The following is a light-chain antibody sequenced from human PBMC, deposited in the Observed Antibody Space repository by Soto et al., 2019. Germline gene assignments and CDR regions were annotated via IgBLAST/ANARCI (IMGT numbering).Light chain of an antibody. J-gene: IGKJ2*01. CDR3: QQANSSPHT. Sequence: DIQMTQSPSSVSASVGDRITITCRASQGIAGWLAWYQQKPGKAPTLLIYAASSLQSGVPSRFSGSGSGTDFTLTISSLQPEDFATYYCQQANSSPHTFGQGTKVDIK. CDR2: AAS. V-gene: IGKV1-12*01. CDR1: QGIAGW.